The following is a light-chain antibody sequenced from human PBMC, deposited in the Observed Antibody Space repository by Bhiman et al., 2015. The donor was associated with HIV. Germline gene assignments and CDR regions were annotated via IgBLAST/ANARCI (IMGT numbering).Light chain of an antibody. CDR1: SSNIGAGYD. J-gene: IGLJ2*01. V-gene: IGLV1-40*01. Sequence: QSVLTQPPSVSGAPGQRVTISCTGSSSNIGAGYDVHWYQQLPGTAPKLLIYGRNKRPSGIPDRFSGSSSGNTASLTITGAQAEDEAAYYCNCRDSGTYYVLFGGGTKLTVL. CDR3: NCRDSGTYYVL. CDR2: GRN.